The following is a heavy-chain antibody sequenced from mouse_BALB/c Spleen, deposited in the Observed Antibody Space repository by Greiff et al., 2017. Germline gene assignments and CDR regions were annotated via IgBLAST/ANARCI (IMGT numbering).Heavy chain of an antibody. CDR3: ARSSFYYGNYIDY. Sequence: VQLQQSGAELAKPGASVKMSCKASGYTFTSYWMHWVKQRPGQGLEWIGYINPSTGYTEYNQKFKDKATLTADKSSSTAYMQLSSLTSEDSAVYYCARSSFYYGNYIDYWGQGTTLTVSS. CDR1: GYTFTSYW. J-gene: IGHJ2*01. CDR2: INPSTGYT. D-gene: IGHD2-1*01. V-gene: IGHV1-7*01.